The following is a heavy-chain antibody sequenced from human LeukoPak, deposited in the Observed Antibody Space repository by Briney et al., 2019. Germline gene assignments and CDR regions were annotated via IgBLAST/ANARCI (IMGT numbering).Heavy chain of an antibody. CDR3: AAGGNYYGSGYYYNWDY. CDR1: GYTLTELS. J-gene: IGHJ4*02. Sequence: RASVKVSCKVSGYTLTELSMHWVRQAPGKGLEWMGGFDHEDGETIYAQKFQDRVTMTEDTSTDTAYMELSSLRSEDTAVYYCAAGGNYYGSGYYYNWDYWGQGTLVTVSS. D-gene: IGHD3-10*01. V-gene: IGHV1-24*01. CDR2: FDHEDGET.